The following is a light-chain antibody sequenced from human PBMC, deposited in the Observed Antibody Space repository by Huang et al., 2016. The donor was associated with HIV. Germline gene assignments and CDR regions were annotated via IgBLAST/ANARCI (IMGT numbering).Light chain of an antibody. J-gene: IGKJ2*01. Sequence: DIQMTQSPSRLSASIGDRVTITCRASQSISTWLAWYRQKPGKAPKLLISQASSLQNGVPSRFSGSGSGTQFTLTIRTLQPDDFATYYCQQCYASSYTFGQGTKLEIK. V-gene: IGKV1-5*03. CDR3: QQCYASSYT. CDR2: QAS. CDR1: QSISTW.